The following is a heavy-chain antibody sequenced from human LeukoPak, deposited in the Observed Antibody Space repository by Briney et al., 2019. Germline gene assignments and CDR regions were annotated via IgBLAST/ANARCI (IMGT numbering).Heavy chain of an antibody. D-gene: IGHD2-2*01. V-gene: IGHV4-59*08. J-gene: IGHJ3*02. CDR2: IYYGGST. Sequence: PSETPSLTCTVSGGSISSYYWSWIRQPPGKGLEWIGYIYYGGSTNYNPSLKSRVTISVDTSKNQFSLKLSSVTAADTAVYYCARSTAFDSWGQGTMVTVSS. CDR3: ARSTAFDS. CDR1: GGSISSYY.